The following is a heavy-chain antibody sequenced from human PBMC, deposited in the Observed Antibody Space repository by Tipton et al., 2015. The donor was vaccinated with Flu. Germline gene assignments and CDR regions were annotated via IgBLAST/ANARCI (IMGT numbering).Heavy chain of an antibody. CDR2: IYTSGST. V-gene: IGHV4-4*07. J-gene: IGHJ3*02. D-gene: IGHD3-10*01. Sequence: TLSLTCTVSGGSISSYYWSWIRQPAGKGLEWIGRIYTSGSTNYNPSLKSRVTMSVDTSKNQFSLKLSSVTAADTAVYYCARERGYYYGSGSYYDAFDIWGQGTMVTVSS. CDR1: GGSISSYY. CDR3: ARERGYYYGSGSYYDAFDI.